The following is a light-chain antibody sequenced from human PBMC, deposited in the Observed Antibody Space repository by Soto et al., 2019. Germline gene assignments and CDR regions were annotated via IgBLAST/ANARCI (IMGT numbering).Light chain of an antibody. CDR3: AAWDDSLSAYVV. Sequence: VLTQPPSASGTPGQRVTISCSGSSSNIGSNYVYWYQQFPGTAPKLLIYRNNQRPSGVPDRFSGSKSGTSASLAISGLRSEDEADYYCAAWDDSLSAYVVFGGGTKVTVL. J-gene: IGLJ2*01. CDR2: RNN. CDR1: SSNIGSNY. V-gene: IGLV1-47*01.